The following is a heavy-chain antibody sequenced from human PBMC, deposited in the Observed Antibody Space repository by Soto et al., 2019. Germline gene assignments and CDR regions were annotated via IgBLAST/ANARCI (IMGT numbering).Heavy chain of an antibody. CDR3: ARSPIYYYYGMDV. Sequence: GGSLRLSCAASGFTVSSNYMSWVRQAPGKGLEWVSVIYSGGSTYYADSVKGRFTISRDNSKNTLYLQMNSLRAEDTAVYYCARSPIYYYYGMDVWGQGTTVTVSS. V-gene: IGHV3-53*01. J-gene: IGHJ6*02. CDR2: IYSGGST. D-gene: IGHD2-21*01. CDR1: GFTVSSNY.